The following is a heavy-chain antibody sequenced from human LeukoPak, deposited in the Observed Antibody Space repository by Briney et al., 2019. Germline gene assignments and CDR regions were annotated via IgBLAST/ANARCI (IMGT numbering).Heavy chain of an antibody. CDR1: GGSISSYY. CDR2: IYYSGST. Sequence: SETLSLTCTVSGGSISSYYWSWIRQPPGKGPEWIGYIYYSGSTNYNPSLKSRVTISVDTSKNQFSLKLSSVTAADTAVYYCARGYSSVVAAWDYWGQGTLVTVSS. CDR3: ARGYSSVVAAWDY. J-gene: IGHJ4*02. V-gene: IGHV4-59*01. D-gene: IGHD6-19*01.